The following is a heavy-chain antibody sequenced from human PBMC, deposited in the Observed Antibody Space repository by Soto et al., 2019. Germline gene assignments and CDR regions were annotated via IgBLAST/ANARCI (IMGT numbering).Heavy chain of an antibody. J-gene: IGHJ4*02. D-gene: IGHD5-12*01. Sequence: GGPMRHSCAASGFNISSHGMHWIRQAPGKGLEWVAVISYDGSNKYYADSVKGRFTISRDNSKNTLYLQMNSLRAEDTAVYYCAKDLAYSGYGGPIGYWGQGTLVTVSS. CDR3: AKDLAYSGYGGPIGY. CDR2: ISYDGSNK. CDR1: GFNISSHG. V-gene: IGHV3-30*18.